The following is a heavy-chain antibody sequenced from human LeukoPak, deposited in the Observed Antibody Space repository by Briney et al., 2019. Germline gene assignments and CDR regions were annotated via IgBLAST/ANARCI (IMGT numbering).Heavy chain of an antibody. Sequence: SETLSLTCTVSGGSIRSGSHYWVWIRQPPGKGLERIGSIYYSGSTYYNPSLENRVTISIDTSKNHFSLKLRSLSAADTSVYYCAKRDDSGGNLVDLWGQGTLVTVSS. V-gene: IGHV4-39*02. D-gene: IGHD3-22*01. CDR2: IYYSGST. J-gene: IGHJ4*02. CDR1: GGSIRSGSHY. CDR3: AKRDDSGGNLVDL.